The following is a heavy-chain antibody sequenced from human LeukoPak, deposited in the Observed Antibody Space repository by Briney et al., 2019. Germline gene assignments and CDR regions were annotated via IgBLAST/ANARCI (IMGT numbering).Heavy chain of an antibody. CDR3: ARDRGAAAGAEDY. J-gene: IGHJ4*02. CDR2: IYSGGST. V-gene: IGHV3-53*01. CDR1: GFTVSSNY. Sequence: GGSLRLSCAASGFTVSSNYMSWVRQAPGKGLEWVSVIYSGGSTYYADSVKSRFTISRDNSKNTLYLQMNSLRAEDTAVYYCARDRGAAAGAEDYWGQGTLVVVSS. D-gene: IGHD6-13*01.